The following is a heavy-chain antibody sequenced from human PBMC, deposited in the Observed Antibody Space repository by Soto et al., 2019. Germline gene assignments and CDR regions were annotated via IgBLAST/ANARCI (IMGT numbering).Heavy chain of an antibody. J-gene: IGHJ6*03. CDR2: IYYSGST. V-gene: IGHV4-31*02. CDR1: GGTLSSGGCY. D-gene: IGHD4-17*01. Sequence: SETLSVTCTVSGGTLSSGGCYWGWLSQHPGKGLEWIGYIYYSGSTYYNPSLKSRVTISVDTSKNQFSLKLSSVTAADTAVYYCARVRQNGDYYYYYMDVWGKGTTVTVSS. CDR3: ARVRQNGDYYYYYMDV.